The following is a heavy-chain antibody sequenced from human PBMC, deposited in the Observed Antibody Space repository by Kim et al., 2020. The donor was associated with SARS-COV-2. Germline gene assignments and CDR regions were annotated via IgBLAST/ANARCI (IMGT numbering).Heavy chain of an antibody. D-gene: IGHD2-2*01. CDR1: GGTFSSYA. Sequence: SVKVSCKASGGTFSSYAISWVRQAPGQGLEWMGAIIPIFGTTNYAQKFQGRVTVIAVKSTSTAYMELSSLRSEDTAVYFCAAEAVLGYCSTTSCRYYFD. J-gene: IGHJ4*01. V-gene: IGHV1-69*06. CDR2: IIPIFGTT. CDR3: AAEAVLGYCSTTSCRYYFD.